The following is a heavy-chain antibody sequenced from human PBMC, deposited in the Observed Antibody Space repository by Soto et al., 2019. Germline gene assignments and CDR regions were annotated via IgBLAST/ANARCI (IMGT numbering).Heavy chain of an antibody. V-gene: IGHV4-30-2*01. D-gene: IGHD1-1*01. CDR2: IYHSGST. J-gene: IGHJ4*02. Sequence: PSETLSLTCAVSGGSISSGGYSWSWIRQPPGKGLEWIGYIYHSGSTYYNPSLKGRVAISVDTSKKQSSLQVTSVTAADTAMYFCARHRIEVVWRGFDYWGQGSPVTVSS. CDR1: GGSISSGGYS. CDR3: ARHRIEVVWRGFDY.